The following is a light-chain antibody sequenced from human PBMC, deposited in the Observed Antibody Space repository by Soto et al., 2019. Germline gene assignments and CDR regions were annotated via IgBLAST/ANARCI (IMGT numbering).Light chain of an antibody. V-gene: IGKV1-17*03. CDR3: LQYNSHPLT. J-gene: IGKJ4*02. CDR1: QGINNY. CDR2: AAS. Sequence: DIHMTHAPSWLSASVRDIVTITFRASQGINNYLACFQQKPGKVPKRLIYAASTLQSGVPSRFSGSGSGTAFTLTISSLQPEDFAIYYCLQYNSHPLTFGGGTKVDIK.